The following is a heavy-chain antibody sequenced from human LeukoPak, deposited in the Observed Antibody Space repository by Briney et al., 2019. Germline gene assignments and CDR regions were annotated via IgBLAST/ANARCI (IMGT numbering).Heavy chain of an antibody. Sequence: PGGSLRLSCAASRITLSSNGMHGGRQAPGKGLEWVAFIHFDGSTKYSGDSVKGRFTISRDNSKNTLYLQMNSLRPEDTAVYYCAKEEFTRPRCDGYTGEWGQGSLVTVSS. J-gene: IGHJ4*02. CDR1: RITLSSNG. CDR2: IHFDGSTK. CDR3: AKEEFTRPRCDGYTGE. V-gene: IGHV3-30*02. D-gene: IGHD5-12*01.